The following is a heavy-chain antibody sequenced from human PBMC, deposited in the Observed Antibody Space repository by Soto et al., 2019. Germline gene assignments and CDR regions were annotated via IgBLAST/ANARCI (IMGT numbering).Heavy chain of an antibody. D-gene: IGHD3-3*01. CDR1: GYTFTSYD. J-gene: IGHJ3*02. Sequence: GASVKVSCKASGYTFTSYDINWVRQATGQGLEWMGWMNPNSGNTGYAQKFQGRVTMTRNTSISTAYMELSSLRSEDTAVYYCARADSRDVLRFLEWYPVNAFDIWGQGTMVTVSS. CDR2: MNPNSGNT. CDR3: ARADSRDVLRFLEWYPVNAFDI. V-gene: IGHV1-8*01.